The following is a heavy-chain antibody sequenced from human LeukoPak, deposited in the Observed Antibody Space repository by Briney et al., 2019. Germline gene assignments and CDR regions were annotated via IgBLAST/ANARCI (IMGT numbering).Heavy chain of an antibody. CDR2: ISGGGAGST. V-gene: IGHV3-23*01. Sequence: GGSLRLSCAASGFTFSNYAMSWVRQAPGKGLEWVSTISGGGAGSTYYADSVKGRLTISRDNSKNTLYLQMNSLRAEDTAVYYCARDLYGDYLSYYYYGMDVWGQGTTVTVSS. D-gene: IGHD4-17*01. J-gene: IGHJ6*02. CDR1: GFTFSNYA. CDR3: ARDLYGDYLSYYYYGMDV.